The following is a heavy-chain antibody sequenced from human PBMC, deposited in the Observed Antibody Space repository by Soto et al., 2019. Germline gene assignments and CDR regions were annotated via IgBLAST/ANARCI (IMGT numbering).Heavy chain of an antibody. D-gene: IGHD2-2*01. CDR2: IIPIFGTA. CDR3: AREGYCSSTSCPFDY. V-gene: IGHV1-69*13. J-gene: IGHJ4*02. Sequence: ASVKVSCKASGGTFSSYAISWVRQAPGQGLEWMGGIIPIFGTANYAQKFQGRVTITADESTSTAYMELSSLRSEDTAVYYCAREGYCSSTSCPFDYWGQGTLVTVSS. CDR1: GGTFSSYA.